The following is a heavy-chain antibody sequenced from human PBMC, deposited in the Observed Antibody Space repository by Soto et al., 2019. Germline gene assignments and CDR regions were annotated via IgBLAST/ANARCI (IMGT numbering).Heavy chain of an antibody. J-gene: IGHJ6*03. V-gene: IGHV1-69*02. CDR2: IIPILGIA. CDR1: GGTFSSYT. CDR3: ATQVRSYYDFWSGSPGPYYYYYYMDV. D-gene: IGHD3-3*01. Sequence: QVQLVQSGAEVKKPGSSVKVSCKASGGTFSSYTISWVRQAPGQGLEWMGRIIPILGIANYAQKFQGRVTITADKSTSTAYMELSSLRSEDTAVYYCATQVRSYYDFWSGSPGPYYYYYYMDVWGKGPTVTVSS.